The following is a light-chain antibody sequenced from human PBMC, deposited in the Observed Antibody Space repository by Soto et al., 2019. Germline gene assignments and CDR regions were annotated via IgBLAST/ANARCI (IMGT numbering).Light chain of an antibody. J-gene: IGKJ1*01. V-gene: IGKV3-20*01. CDR3: QQYGSSLTWT. CDR1: QSVSSSY. Sequence: EIVLTQSPGTLSLSPGERANLSCMASQSVSSSYLAWYQQKPGQAPRLLIYGASSRATGIPDRFSGSGSGTDFTLTISRLEPEDFAVYYCQQYGSSLTWTCGQGTKVDIK. CDR2: GAS.